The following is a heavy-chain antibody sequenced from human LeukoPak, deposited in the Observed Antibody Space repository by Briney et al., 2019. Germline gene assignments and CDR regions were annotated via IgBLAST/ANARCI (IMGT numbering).Heavy chain of an antibody. J-gene: IGHJ4*02. CDR3: ASGIKDDYVWGSPRTYFDY. V-gene: IGHV4-31*03. D-gene: IGHD3-16*01. CDR2: IYYNGGT. CDR1: GASISSGAFY. Sequence: SQTLSLTCTVSGASISSGAFYCNWIRQHPGKGLEWIGYIYYNGGTYYNPSLKSRLSISVDTSKNQFSLKLSSVTAADTAVYYCASGIKDDYVWGSPRTYFDYWGQGALVTVSS.